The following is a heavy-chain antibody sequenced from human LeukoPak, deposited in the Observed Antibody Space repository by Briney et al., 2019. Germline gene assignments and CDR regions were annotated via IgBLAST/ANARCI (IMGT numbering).Heavy chain of an antibody. Sequence: GGSLRLSCAASGFTFSSYAMSWVRQAPGKGLEWVSAISDSGGSTNYADSVKGRFTISRDNSKNTLYLQMNSLTAEDTAVYYCAKGGMVRGVSDYWGQGTLVTVSS. CDR1: GFTFSSYA. V-gene: IGHV3-23*01. CDR3: AKGGMVRGVSDY. CDR2: ISDSGGST. D-gene: IGHD3-10*01. J-gene: IGHJ4*02.